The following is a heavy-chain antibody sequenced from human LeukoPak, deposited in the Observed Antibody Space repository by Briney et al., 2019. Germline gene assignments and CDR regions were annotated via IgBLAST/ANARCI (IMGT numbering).Heavy chain of an antibody. CDR2: ISASGGGT. Sequence: PGGSLRLSCAASGFTFTNYAMTWVRQAPGKGLEWVSGISASGGGTYYADSVKGRFTISRDNSRNKIYLQMNSLRAEDTAVYYCAKDGRGGDCTSASCTNWFGPWGQGTLVTVSS. CDR1: GFTFTNYA. J-gene: IGHJ5*02. D-gene: IGHD2-2*01. V-gene: IGHV3-23*01. CDR3: AKDGRGGDCTSASCTNWFGP.